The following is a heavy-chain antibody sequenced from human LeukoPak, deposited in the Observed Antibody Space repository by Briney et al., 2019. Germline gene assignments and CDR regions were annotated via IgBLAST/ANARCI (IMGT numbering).Heavy chain of an antibody. V-gene: IGHV3-21*01. CDR3: ARQYSSGWYEGLDWFDP. Sequence: GGSLRLSCAASGFTLSSYSMNWVRQAPGKGLEWVSSISSSSSYIYYADSVKGRFTISRDNAKNSLYLQMNSLRAEDTAMYYCARQYSSGWYEGLDWFDPWGQGTLVTVSS. CDR1: GFTLSSYS. CDR2: ISSSSSYI. J-gene: IGHJ5*02. D-gene: IGHD6-19*01.